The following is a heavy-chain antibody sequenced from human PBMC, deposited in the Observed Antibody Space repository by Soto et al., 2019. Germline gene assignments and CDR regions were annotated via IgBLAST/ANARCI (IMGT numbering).Heavy chain of an antibody. D-gene: IGHD5-18*01. Sequence: ASVKVSWKASGYTFTSYGISWVRQAPGQGLEWMGWISAYNGNTNYAQKLQGRVTMTTDTSTSTAYMELRSLRSDDTAVYYCARDFGSVDTAMAYYYYYGMDVWGQGTTVTVSS. J-gene: IGHJ6*02. CDR1: GYTFTSYG. V-gene: IGHV1-18*01. CDR2: ISAYNGNT. CDR3: ARDFGSVDTAMAYYYYYGMDV.